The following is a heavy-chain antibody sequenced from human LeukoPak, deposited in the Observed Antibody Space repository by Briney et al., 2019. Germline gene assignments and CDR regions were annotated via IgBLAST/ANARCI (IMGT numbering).Heavy chain of an antibody. D-gene: IGHD3-10*01. V-gene: IGHV3-30*02. CDR3: AKDHFVYGPGSSGDY. Sequence: GGSLRLSCAASGFTFSSYGMHWIRQAPGKGLEWVAFIRYDGSNKYYADSVKGRFTISRDNSKNTLYLQMNSLRAEDTAVYYCAKDHFVYGPGSSGDYWGQGTLVTVSS. CDR2: IRYDGSNK. J-gene: IGHJ4*02. CDR1: GFTFSSYG.